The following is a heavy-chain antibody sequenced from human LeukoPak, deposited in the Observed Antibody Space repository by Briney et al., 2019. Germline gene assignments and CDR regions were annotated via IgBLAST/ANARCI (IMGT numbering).Heavy chain of an antibody. CDR2: INSDGSNT. CDR3: ARVFEFDY. CDR1: GFTVSSNY. V-gene: IGHV3-74*01. J-gene: IGHJ4*02. Sequence: GGSLRLSCAASGFTVSSNYMSWVRQAPGKGLVWVSRINSDGSNTNYADSVKGRFTISRDNAKNTLYLQMNSLRAEDTAVYYCARVFEFDYWGQGTLVTVSS.